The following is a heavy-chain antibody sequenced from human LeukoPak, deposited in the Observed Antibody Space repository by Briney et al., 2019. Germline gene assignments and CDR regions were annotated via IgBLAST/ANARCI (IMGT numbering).Heavy chain of an antibody. CDR3: ARDRALYDSRRGYYYTEDDY. Sequence: PGGSLRLSCAASGFTFSSYSMNWVRQAPGKGLEWVSYISSSSSTIYYADSVKGRFTISRDNAKSSLYLQMNNLRADDTAVYYCARDRALYDSRRGYYYTEDDYWGQGTLVTVSS. D-gene: IGHD3-22*01. CDR2: ISSSSSTI. J-gene: IGHJ4*02. CDR1: GFTFSSYS. V-gene: IGHV3-48*04.